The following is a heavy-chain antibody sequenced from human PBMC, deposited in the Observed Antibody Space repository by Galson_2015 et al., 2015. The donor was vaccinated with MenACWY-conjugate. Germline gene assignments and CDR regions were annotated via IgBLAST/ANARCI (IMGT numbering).Heavy chain of an antibody. Sequence: SLRLSCAASGFTFSSYGMHWVRQAPGKGLEWVAFIRYDGSNKYYADSVKGRFTISRDNSKNTLYLQMNSLRAEDTAVYYCAKDSAPSGYDSPLDYWGQGTLVTVSS. CDR1: GFTFSSYG. CDR3: AKDSAPSGYDSPLDY. CDR2: IRYDGSNK. J-gene: IGHJ4*02. V-gene: IGHV3-30*02. D-gene: IGHD5-12*01.